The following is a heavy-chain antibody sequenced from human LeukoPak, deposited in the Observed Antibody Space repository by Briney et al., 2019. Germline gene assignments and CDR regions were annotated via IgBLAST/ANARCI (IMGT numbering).Heavy chain of an antibody. V-gene: IGHV3-53*01. Sequence: GGSLRLSCAASGFTVSSNYMSWVRQAPGKGLEWVSVIYSGGSTYYADSVKGRFTISRDNAKNSLYLQMNSLRAEDTAVYYCARSRDGYDYMDVWGKGTTVTISS. CDR3: ARSRDGYDYMDV. CDR2: IYSGGST. D-gene: IGHD5-24*01. J-gene: IGHJ6*03. CDR1: GFTVSSNY.